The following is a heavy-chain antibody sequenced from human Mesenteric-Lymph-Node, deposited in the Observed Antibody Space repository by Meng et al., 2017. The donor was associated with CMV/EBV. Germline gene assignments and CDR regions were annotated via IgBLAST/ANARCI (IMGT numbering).Heavy chain of an antibody. J-gene: IGHJ6*02. CDR3: ARAPMVVYFYYGLDV. CDR2: ISHSGTT. CDR1: GDSISIHYY. D-gene: IGHD4-23*01. V-gene: IGHV4-4*02. Sequence: GSLRLSCAVSGDSISIHYYWSWVRQPPGKGLEWIGEISHSGTTKYTPSLKSRVTISMDRTNNHFSLRVTSVTAADTGVYYCARAPMVVYFYYGLDVWGQGTTVTVSS.